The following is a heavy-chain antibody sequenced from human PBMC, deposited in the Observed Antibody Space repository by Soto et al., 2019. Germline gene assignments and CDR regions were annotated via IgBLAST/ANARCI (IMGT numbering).Heavy chain of an antibody. CDR1: GYTFTVYY. V-gene: IGHV1-2*02. CDR2: INPNSGGT. Sequence: ASVKVSCKASGYTFTVYYMHWVRQSPGQWLEWMGCINPNSGGTNYAQKFQGRVTMTRDTSISTAYMELSRLRSDDTAVYYCARDPTYGMDVWGQGTTVTVSS. J-gene: IGHJ6*02. CDR3: ARDPTYGMDV.